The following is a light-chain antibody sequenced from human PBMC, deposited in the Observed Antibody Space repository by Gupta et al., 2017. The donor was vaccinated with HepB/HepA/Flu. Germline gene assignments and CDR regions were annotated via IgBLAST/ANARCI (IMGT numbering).Light chain of an antibody. CDR3: CSYAGSSTFVA. J-gene: IGLJ2*01. CDR1: SSDVGSYNL. V-gene: IGLV2-23*02. CDR2: EVS. Sequence: QSALTQPASVSGSPGQSITISCTGTSSDVGSYNLVSWYQHRPSKAPKLIIYEVSKRPSGVSNRFSGSKSANTASLTISGLQAEDEADYYCCSYAGSSTFVAFAGGTKLTVL.